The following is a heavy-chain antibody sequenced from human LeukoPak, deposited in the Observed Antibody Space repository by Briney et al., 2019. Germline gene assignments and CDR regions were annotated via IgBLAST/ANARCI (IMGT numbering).Heavy chain of an antibody. D-gene: IGHD2-15*01. CDR3: ARAEGGIAGDAFDI. J-gene: IGHJ3*02. V-gene: IGHV4-34*01. CDR2: INHSGST. CDR1: GGSFSGYY. Sequence: PSETLSLTCAVYGGSFSGYYWSWIRQPPGKGLEWIGEINHSGSTNYNPSLKSRVTISVDTSKNQFSLKLSSVAAADTAVYYCARAEGGIAGDAFDIWGQGTMVTVSS.